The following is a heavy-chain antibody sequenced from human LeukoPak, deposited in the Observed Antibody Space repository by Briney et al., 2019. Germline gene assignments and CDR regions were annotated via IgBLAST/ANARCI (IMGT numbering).Heavy chain of an antibody. CDR2: INHSGST. CDR3: ARDQGTYGGPFDI. CDR1: GGSFSGYY. J-gene: IGHJ3*02. Sequence: SETLSLTCAVYGGSFSGYYWSWIRQPPGKGLEWIGEINHSGSTNYNPSLKSRVTISVDSSKNHFSLKLSSVTAAAKAVYYGARDQGTYGGPFDIWGQGTMVSVSS. D-gene: IGHD3-10*01. V-gene: IGHV4-34*01.